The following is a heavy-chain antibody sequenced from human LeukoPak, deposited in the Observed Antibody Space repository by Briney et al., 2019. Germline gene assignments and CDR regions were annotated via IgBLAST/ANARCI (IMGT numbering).Heavy chain of an antibody. Sequence: SVKVSCKASGGTFSSYAISWVRQAPGQGLEWMGGVIPIFGTANYAQKFQGRVTITADESTSTAYMELSSLRSEDTAVYYCARGYHYYDSSGPFDYWGQGTLVTVSS. D-gene: IGHD3-22*01. CDR2: VIPIFGTA. CDR3: ARGYHYYDSSGPFDY. J-gene: IGHJ4*02. CDR1: GGTFSSYA. V-gene: IGHV1-69*13.